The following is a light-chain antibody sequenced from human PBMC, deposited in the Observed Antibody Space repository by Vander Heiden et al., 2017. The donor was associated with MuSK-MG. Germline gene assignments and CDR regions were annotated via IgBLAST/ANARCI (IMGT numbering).Light chain of an antibody. CDR1: QGISSY. V-gene: IGKV1-9*01. CDR3: QELNSYRL. J-gene: IGKJ5*01. CDR2: AAS. Sequence: IQLTQSPSSLSASVGDRVTLTRRASQGISSYLGWYQQKPGKAPKLMIYAASPVQGGVAWRFSGSGCGTDFTLTSSGLQHEDFANYCMQELNSYRLFGQGTRLEIK.